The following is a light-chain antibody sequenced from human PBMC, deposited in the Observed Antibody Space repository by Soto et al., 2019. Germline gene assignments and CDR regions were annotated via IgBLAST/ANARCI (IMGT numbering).Light chain of an antibody. CDR1: QSVSSN. CDR3: QQYNNWQT. CDR2: GAS. Sequence: EIVMTQSPATLSVSPGERATLSCRASQSVSSNLAWYQQKPGQAPRLLIYGASTRATGSPARFSGSGSGTEFPLSISLLQSEDFAVYYCQQYNNWQTFGQGTKVDIK. J-gene: IGKJ1*01. V-gene: IGKV3-15*01.